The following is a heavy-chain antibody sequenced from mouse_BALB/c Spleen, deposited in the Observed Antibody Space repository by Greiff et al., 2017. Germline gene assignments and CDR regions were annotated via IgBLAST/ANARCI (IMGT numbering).Heavy chain of an antibody. D-gene: IGHD2-4*01. J-gene: IGHJ3*01. CDR3: ATIYYECDAFAY. V-gene: IGHV3-1*02. CDR1: GYSITSCYS. Sequence: VQLKQSGPDLVKPSQSLSLTCTVTGYSITSCYSWHWLRQFPGNKLEWMGYIHYSGSTNHNPSRKSRISITRDTSKNQFFLRLNSVTTEDTATYCCATIYYECDAFAYWGQGTLVTVSA. CDR2: IHYSGST.